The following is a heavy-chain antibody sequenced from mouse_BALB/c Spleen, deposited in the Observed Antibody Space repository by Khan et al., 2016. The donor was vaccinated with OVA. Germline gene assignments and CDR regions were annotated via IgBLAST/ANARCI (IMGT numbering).Heavy chain of an antibody. J-gene: IGHJ2*01. CDR2: INPHIGET. CDR3: TRIYRSDFDY. D-gene: IGHD1-1*01. Sequence: EVQLQESGPELVRPGASVKISCKASGYSFPGYFMNWVMQSHGKSLEWIGRINPHIGETFYNQRFKDKATLTVDESSSTAHMELRSLASEDSAVYYCTRIYRSDFDYWGQGTTLTVSS. V-gene: IGHV1-20*02. CDR1: GYSFPGYF.